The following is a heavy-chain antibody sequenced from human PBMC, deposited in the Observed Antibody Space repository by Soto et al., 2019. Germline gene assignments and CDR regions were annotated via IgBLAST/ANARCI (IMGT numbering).Heavy chain of an antibody. CDR2: IYHSGSA. CDR3: ARGGTGSIDS. V-gene: IGHV4-4*02. Sequence: QVHLQESGPGLVKPSGTLSLTCAVSGGSISSTNWWTWVRQPPGKGLDWIGEIYHSGSANYNPSLKSRVTISVDKSNNQFSLRLNSVTAADTAVYYCARGGTGSIDSWGQGTLVTVSS. J-gene: IGHJ4*02. D-gene: IGHD1-26*01. CDR1: GGSISSTNW.